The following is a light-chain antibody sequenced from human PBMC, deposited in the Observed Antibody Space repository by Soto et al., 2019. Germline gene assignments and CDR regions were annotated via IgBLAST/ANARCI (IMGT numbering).Light chain of an antibody. CDR2: SND. CDR3: AVWDDSLNAAV. V-gene: IGLV1-44*01. CDR1: SSNIGSNS. J-gene: IGLJ7*01. Sequence: QSVLTQPPSASGTPGQRVTISCSGRSSNIGSNSVNWYQQLPETSPKLLIYSNDLRPSGVPDRFSGSKSGTSASLAISGLQSEGEADYYCAVWDDSLNAAVFGGGTQLTV.